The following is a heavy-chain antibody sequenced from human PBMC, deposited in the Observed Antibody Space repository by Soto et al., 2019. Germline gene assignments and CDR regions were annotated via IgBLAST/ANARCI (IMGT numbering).Heavy chain of an antibody. J-gene: IGHJ4*02. CDR1: GFTFSSYA. V-gene: IGHV3-23*01. Sequence: GGSLRLSCAASGFTFSSYAMSWVRQAPGKGLEWVSAISGSGGSTYYADSVKGRFTISRDTSKNTLYLQMNSLRAEDTAVYYGAKDPRSPPDCSSAGGYFDYWGQGTLVTVSS. CDR3: AKDPRSPPDCSSAGGYFDY. CDR2: ISGSGGST. D-gene: IGHD6-6*01.